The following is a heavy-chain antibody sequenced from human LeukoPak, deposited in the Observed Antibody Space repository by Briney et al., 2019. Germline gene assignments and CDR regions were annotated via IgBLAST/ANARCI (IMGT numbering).Heavy chain of an antibody. CDR3: TRVRLGAATRYFDY. V-gene: IGHV3-72*01. D-gene: IGHD1-26*01. Sequence: PGGSLRLSCAASGFTFSDHYMDWVRLPPGKGLEWVGRIRNKANSYGTEYAASVKDRFTISRDDSKSPLYLQMNSLRSEDTALYYCTRVRLGAATRYFDYWGQGTLVTVSS. CDR2: IRNKANSYGT. J-gene: IGHJ4*02. CDR1: GFTFSDHY.